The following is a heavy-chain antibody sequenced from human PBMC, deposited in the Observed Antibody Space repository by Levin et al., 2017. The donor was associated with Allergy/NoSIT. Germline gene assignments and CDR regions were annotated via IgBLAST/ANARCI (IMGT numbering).Heavy chain of an antibody. Sequence: PSETLSLTCTVSGGSISSGGYYWSWIRQHPGKGLEWIGYIYYSGSTYYNPSLKSRVTISVDTSKNQFSLKLSSVTAADTAVYYCARGGGHDILTGLYQEFDYWGQGTLVTVSS. D-gene: IGHD3-9*01. CDR2: IYYSGST. V-gene: IGHV4-31*03. CDR1: GGSISSGGYY. J-gene: IGHJ4*02. CDR3: ARGGGHDILTGLYQEFDY.